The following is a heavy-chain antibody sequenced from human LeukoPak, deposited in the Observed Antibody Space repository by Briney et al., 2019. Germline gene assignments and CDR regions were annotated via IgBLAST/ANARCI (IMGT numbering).Heavy chain of an antibody. Sequence: GESLKISCAASGFNFSRHSMNWVRQAPGKGLEWVSYISSSSRTIYYADSVKGRFTISRDNAKNSLYLQMNSLRAEDTAVYYCARSSGWYGWGQGTLVTVSS. J-gene: IGHJ4*02. CDR1: GFNFSRHS. CDR3: ARSSGWYG. D-gene: IGHD6-19*01. V-gene: IGHV3-48*01. CDR2: ISSSSRTI.